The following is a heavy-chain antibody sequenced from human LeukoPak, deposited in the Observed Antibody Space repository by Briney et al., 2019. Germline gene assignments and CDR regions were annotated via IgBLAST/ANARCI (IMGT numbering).Heavy chain of an antibody. CDR1: GFTFSDYV. V-gene: IGHV3-23*01. J-gene: IGHJ4*02. CDR2: ISRSGDKT. D-gene: IGHD4-17*01. CDR3: AKDRPQYGDYAFDY. Sequence: PGGSLRLSCAASGFTFSDYVMSWVRQAPGKRPEWVSGISRSGDKTYYADSVKGRFTISRDNSENTLYLQMDSLTVADTAVYYCAKDRPQYGDYAFDYWGQGTLVTVSS.